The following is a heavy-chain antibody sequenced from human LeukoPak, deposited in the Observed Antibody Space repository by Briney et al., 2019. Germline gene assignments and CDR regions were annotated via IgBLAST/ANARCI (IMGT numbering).Heavy chain of an antibody. CDR1: GGSISSGDYY. Sequence: SETLSLTCTVSGGSISSGDYYWSWIRQPPGKGLEWIGYIYYSGSTYYNPSLKSRVTISVDTSKNQFSLKLSSVTAADTAVYYCARANLGYCSSTSCRRSGFLWATYFDYWGQGTLVTVSS. CDR3: ARANLGYCSSTSCRRSGFLWATYFDY. D-gene: IGHD2-2*01. CDR2: IYYSGST. J-gene: IGHJ4*02. V-gene: IGHV4-30-4*01.